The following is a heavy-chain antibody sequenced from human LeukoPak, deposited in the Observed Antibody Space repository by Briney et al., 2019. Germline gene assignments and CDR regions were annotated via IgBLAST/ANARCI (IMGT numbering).Heavy chain of an antibody. CDR3: ARDLHYYDSSGPSFDY. CDR2: INHSGST. D-gene: IGHD3-22*01. Sequence: SETLSLTCAVYGGSFSGYYWSWVRQPPGKGLEWIGEINHSGSTNYNPSLKSRVTISVDTSKNQFSLKLSSVTAADTAVYYCARDLHYYDSSGPSFDYWGQGTLVTVSS. V-gene: IGHV4-34*01. CDR1: GGSFSGYY. J-gene: IGHJ4*02.